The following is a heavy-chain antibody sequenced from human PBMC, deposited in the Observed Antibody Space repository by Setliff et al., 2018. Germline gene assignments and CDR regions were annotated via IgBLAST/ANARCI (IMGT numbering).Heavy chain of an antibody. V-gene: IGHV4-61*02. CDR2: FXTXXNT. Sequence: PSETLSLTCTVSGDSISSGYYYWTWIRQSAGKGLEWIGXFXTXXNTNYNPSLKSRFTXSVDTSKNQFSLKLSSVTAADTATYYCARGGPTLTISRVLVVSSFDPWGQGSRVTVSS. J-gene: IGHJ5*02. CDR3: ARGGPTLTISRVLVVSSFDP. CDR1: GDSISSGYYY. D-gene: IGHD3-3*01.